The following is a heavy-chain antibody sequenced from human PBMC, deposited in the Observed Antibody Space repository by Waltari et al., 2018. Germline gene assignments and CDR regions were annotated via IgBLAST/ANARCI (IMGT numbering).Heavy chain of an antibody. V-gene: IGHV3-23*04. J-gene: IGHJ4*02. CDR3: AKDSTPLNNIWDPFDS. D-gene: IGHD3-16*01. CDR2: SMGGGDT. Sequence: EVQLVESGGGLVQPGGSLRLSCAASGFNFNIHAMTWVRQAPGKGLEWFSSMGGGDTYYADSVKGRFTVSRDNSKNTVYLQMNSLRAEDTAIYYCAKDSTPLNNIWDPFDSWGQGTLVTVSS. CDR1: GFNFNIHA.